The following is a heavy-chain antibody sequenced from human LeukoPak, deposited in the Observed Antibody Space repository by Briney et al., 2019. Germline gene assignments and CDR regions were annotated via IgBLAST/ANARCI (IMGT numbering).Heavy chain of an antibody. CDR2: MNPNSGNT. J-gene: IGHJ5*02. D-gene: IGHD6-13*01. Sequence: GASVKVSCKASGYTFTSYDINWVRQATGRGLEWMGWMNPNSGNTGYAQKFQGRVTMTRNTSISTAYMELSSLRSEDTAVYYCARGREYSSSWPLNWFDPWGQGTLVTVSS. CDR3: ARGREYSSSWPLNWFDP. CDR1: GYTFTSYD. V-gene: IGHV1-8*01.